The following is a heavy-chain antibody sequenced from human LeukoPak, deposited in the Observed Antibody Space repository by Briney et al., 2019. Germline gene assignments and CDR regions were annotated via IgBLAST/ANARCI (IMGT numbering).Heavy chain of an antibody. J-gene: IGHJ4*02. V-gene: IGHV4-39*07. D-gene: IGHD2-2*01. Sequence: PSETLSLTCTVSGGSISSSSYYWGWIRQPPGKGLEWIGSIYYSGSTYYNPSLKSRLNISVDTSKNQFSLNLSSVTAADTAVYYCARLGSVAMPFDYWGQGTLVTVSS. CDR3: ARLGSVAMPFDY. CDR2: IYYSGST. CDR1: GGSISSSSYY.